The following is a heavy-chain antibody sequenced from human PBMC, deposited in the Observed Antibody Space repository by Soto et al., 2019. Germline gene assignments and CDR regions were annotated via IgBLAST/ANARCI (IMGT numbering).Heavy chain of an antibody. D-gene: IGHD3-10*01. CDR2: INPDTGGA. CDR3: ARDPIGGGTPYYCDY. J-gene: IGHJ4*02. Sequence: ASVRVSCKASGYTFTGDYMHWVRQAPGQGLEWMGWINPDTGGADYSQKFQGRVTMTRDTSISTAYMELTSLTSDDTAVYYCARDPIGGGTPYYCDYWGQGTLVTVSS. CDR1: GYTFTGDY. V-gene: IGHV1-2*02.